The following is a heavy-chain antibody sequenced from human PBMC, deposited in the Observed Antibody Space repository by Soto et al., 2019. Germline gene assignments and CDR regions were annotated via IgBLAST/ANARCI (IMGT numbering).Heavy chain of an antibody. Sequence: ASVKVSCKASGYTFTGYYMHWVRQAPGQGLEWMGWINPNSGGTNYAQKFQGWVTMTRDTSISTAYMELSRLRSDDTAVYYCARAAPASGEGGDYIWGSYRHDAFDIWGQGTMVTVSS. V-gene: IGHV1-2*04. CDR1: GYTFTGYY. CDR3: ARAAPASGEGGDYIWGSYRHDAFDI. J-gene: IGHJ3*02. D-gene: IGHD3-16*02. CDR2: INPNSGGT.